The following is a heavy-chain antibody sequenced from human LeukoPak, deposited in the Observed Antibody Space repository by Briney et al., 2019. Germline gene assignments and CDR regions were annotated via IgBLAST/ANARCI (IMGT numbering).Heavy chain of an antibody. V-gene: IGHV3-49*03. CDR1: GFTFGDYA. J-gene: IGHJ4*02. CDR2: IRSKAGGGTT. CDR3: TRDRPIDY. Sequence: GRSLRLSCTASGFTFGDYAMSWFRQAPGKGLEWVGFIRSKAGGGTTAYAASVKGRFTISRDDSKSIAYLQMNSLKTEDTAVYYCTRDRPIDYWGQGTLVTVSS.